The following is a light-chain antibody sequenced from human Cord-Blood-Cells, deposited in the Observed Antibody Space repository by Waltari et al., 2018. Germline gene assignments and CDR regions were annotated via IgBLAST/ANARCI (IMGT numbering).Light chain of an antibody. CDR3: QSYDSSLSGSV. V-gene: IGLV1-40*01. CDR1: SSNIGAGYD. J-gene: IGLJ3*02. Sequence: QSVLTQPPSVSGAPGQRVTISCTGSSSNIGAGYDVHWYQQLPGTAPKLLIYGNSNRPAGVTDRCAGCKSGTSASLAITGLQAEDEADYYCQSYDSSLSGSVFGGGTKLTVL. CDR2: GNS.